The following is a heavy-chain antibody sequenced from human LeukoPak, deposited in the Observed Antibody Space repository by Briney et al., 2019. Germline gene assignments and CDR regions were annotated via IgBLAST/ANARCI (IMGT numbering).Heavy chain of an antibody. V-gene: IGHV3-30*02. CDR1: GFTFSSYG. Sequence: QTGGSLRLSCAASGFTFSSYGMHWVRQAPGKGPEWVAFIRYDGSNKYYADSVKGRFTISRDNSKNTLYLQMNSLRAEDTAVYYCAKDLSTVTEWFDPWGQGTLVTVSS. J-gene: IGHJ5*02. D-gene: IGHD4-11*01. CDR3: AKDLSTVTEWFDP. CDR2: IRYDGSNK.